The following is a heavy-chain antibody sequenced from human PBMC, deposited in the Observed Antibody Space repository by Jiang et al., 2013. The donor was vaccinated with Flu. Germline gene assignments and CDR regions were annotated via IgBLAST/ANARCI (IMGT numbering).Heavy chain of an antibody. V-gene: IGHV4-34*01. CDR3: ARGGATMVRGVIISSKHFDY. CDR2: INHSGST. D-gene: IGHD3-10*01. CDR1: GGSFSGYY. J-gene: IGHJ4*02. Sequence: TLSLTCAVYGGSFSGYYWSWIRQPPGKGLEWIGEINHSGSTNYNPSLKSRVTISVDTSKNQFSLKLSSVTAADTAVYYCARGGATMVRGVIISSKHFDYWGQGTLVTVSS.